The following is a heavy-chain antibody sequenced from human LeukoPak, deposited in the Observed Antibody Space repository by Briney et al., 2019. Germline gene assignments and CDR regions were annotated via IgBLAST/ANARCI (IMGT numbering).Heavy chain of an antibody. D-gene: IGHD3-22*01. J-gene: IGHJ4*02. Sequence: GGSLRLSCAASGFTVSSNYMSWVRQAPGKGLEWVSVIYSGGSTYYADSAKGRFTISRDNAKNSLYLQMNSLRAEDTAVYYCATPLDYYDRSDSHQGGDWGQGTLVTVSS. CDR3: ATPLDYYDRSDSHQGGD. V-gene: IGHV3-53*01. CDR1: GFTVSSNY. CDR2: IYSGGST.